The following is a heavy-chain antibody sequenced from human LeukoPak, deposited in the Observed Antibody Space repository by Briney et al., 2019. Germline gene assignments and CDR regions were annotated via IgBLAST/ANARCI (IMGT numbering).Heavy chain of an antibody. V-gene: IGHV1-2*06. D-gene: IGHD1-26*01. J-gene: IGHJ4*02. CDR3: ARFPIVGATTYLDY. CDR1: GYTFTGYY. CDR2: INPNSGGT. Sequence: ASVKVSCKASGYTFTGYYMHWVRQAPGQGLEWMGRINPNSGGTNYAQKFQGRVTITADESTSTAYMELSSLRSEDTAVYYCARFPIVGATTYLDYWGQGTLVTVSS.